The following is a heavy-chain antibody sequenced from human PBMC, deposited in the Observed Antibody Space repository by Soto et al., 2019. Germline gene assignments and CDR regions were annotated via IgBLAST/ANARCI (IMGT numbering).Heavy chain of an antibody. CDR3: ARVSTSASGSYYTLDY. CDR2: IIPIFGTA. CDR1: GGTFSSYA. D-gene: IGHD3-10*01. J-gene: IGHJ4*02. Sequence: GASVKVSCKASGGTFSSYAISWVRQAPGQGLEWMGGIIPIFGTANYAQKFQGRVTITADESTSTAYMELSSLRSEDTAVYYCARVSTSASGSYYTLDYWGQGTLVTVSS. V-gene: IGHV1-69*13.